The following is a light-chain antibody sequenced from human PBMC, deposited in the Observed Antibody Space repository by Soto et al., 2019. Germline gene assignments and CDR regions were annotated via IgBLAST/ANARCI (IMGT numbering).Light chain of an antibody. CDR3: SSYAGSSTHVV. CDR2: DVN. CDR1: SSDVGGYDY. Sequence: QSVLTQPASVSGSPGQSITISCTGTSSDVGGYDYVSWYQQHPGKAPKLMIYDVNNRPSGVANRFSGSKSGNTASLTISGLQAEDEADYFCSSYAGSSTHVVFGGGTKVTVL. V-gene: IGLV2-14*01. J-gene: IGLJ2*01.